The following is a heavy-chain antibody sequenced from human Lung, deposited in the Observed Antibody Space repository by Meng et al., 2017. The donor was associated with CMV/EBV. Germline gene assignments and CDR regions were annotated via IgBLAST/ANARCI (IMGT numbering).Heavy chain of an antibody. D-gene: IGHD6-19*01. CDR1: GGSISSSNW. Sequence: VQLEGSGTGRVKPSGTLSLTCAVSGGSISSSNWGSWVRQPPGKGLEWIGEIYHSGSTNYNPSLKSRVTISVDKSKNQFSLKLSSVTAADTAVYYCASFPPPGKQWLVTDYWGQGTLVTVSS. V-gene: IGHV4-4*02. CDR2: IYHSGST. CDR3: ASFPPPGKQWLVTDY. J-gene: IGHJ4*02.